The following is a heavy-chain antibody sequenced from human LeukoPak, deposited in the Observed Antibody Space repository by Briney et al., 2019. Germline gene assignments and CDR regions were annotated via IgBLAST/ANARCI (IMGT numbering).Heavy chain of an antibody. CDR1: GGSISSYY. CDR3: ARHIDNGWYAY. J-gene: IGHJ4*02. Sequence: SETLSLTCTVSGGSISSYYWSWIRQPPGKGPEWMGYISYSGSTNYNPSLKSRVTMSVDRSRNQFSLQLNSVTAADTAVYYCARHIDNGWYAYWGQGTLVTVSS. D-gene: IGHD6-19*01. CDR2: ISYSGST. V-gene: IGHV4-59*08.